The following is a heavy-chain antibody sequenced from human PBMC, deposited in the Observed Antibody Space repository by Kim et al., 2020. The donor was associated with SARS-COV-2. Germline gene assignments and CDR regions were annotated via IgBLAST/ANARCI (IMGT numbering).Heavy chain of an antibody. CDR3: ARDPPDIPGAFDI. V-gene: IGHV3-53*01. CDR1: GFTVSSNY. CDR2: IYSGGST. D-gene: IGHD2-21*02. J-gene: IGHJ3*02. Sequence: GGSLRLSCAASGFTVSSNYMSWVRQAPGKGLEWVSVIYSGGSTYYADSVKGRFTISRDNSKNTLYLQMNSLRAEDTAVYYCARDPPDIPGAFDIWGQGTMVTVSS.